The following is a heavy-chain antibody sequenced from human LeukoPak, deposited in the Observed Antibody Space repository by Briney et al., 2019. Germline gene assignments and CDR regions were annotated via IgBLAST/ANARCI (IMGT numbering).Heavy chain of an antibody. CDR2: ISSSSSYI. CDR3: ARDWRLDTAMVIPYFDY. D-gene: IGHD5-18*01. J-gene: IGHJ4*02. V-gene: IGHV3-21*01. CDR1: GFTFSSYA. Sequence: GGSLRLSCAASGFTFSSYAMSWVRQAPGKGLEWVSSISSSSSYIYYADSVKGRFTISRDNAKNSLYLQMNSLRAEDTAVYYCARDWRLDTAMVIPYFDYWGQGTLVTVSS.